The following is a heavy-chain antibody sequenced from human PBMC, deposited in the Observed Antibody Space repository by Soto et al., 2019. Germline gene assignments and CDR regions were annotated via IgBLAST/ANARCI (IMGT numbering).Heavy chain of an antibody. CDR1: GDSINNRSYY. CDR3: ARQRTSEVTQAYFDS. CDR2: IYYSGST. Sequence: SETLSLTCTVTGDSINNRSYYWGWIRQPPGKGLEWIGSIYYSGSTYNNPSLKSRVSMSVDTPKNQFSLKLRSVTAADTALYYCARQRTSEVTQAYFDSWGQGSLVTVSS. J-gene: IGHJ4*02. V-gene: IGHV4-39*01. D-gene: IGHD2-21*02.